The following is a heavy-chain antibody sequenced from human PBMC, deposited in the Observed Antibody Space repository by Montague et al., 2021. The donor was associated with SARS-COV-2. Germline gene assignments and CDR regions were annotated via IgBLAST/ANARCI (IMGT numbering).Heavy chain of an antibody. CDR3: ARDVRYYDFWSGRAQTSPDY. J-gene: IGHJ4*02. V-gene: IGHV4-38-2*02. Sequence: ETLSLTCTVSGYSISSGYYWGWIRQPPGKGLEWIGSIYHSGSTYYNPSLKSRVTISVDTSKNQFSLKLSSVTAADTAVYYCARDVRYYDFWSGRAQTSPDYWGQGTLVTVS. D-gene: IGHD3-3*01. CDR2: IYHSGST. CDR1: GYSISSGYY.